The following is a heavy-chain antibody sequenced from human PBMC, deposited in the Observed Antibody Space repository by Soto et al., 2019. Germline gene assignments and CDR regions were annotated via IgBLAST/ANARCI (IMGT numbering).Heavy chain of an antibody. J-gene: IGHJ3*02. V-gene: IGHV1-46*01. D-gene: IGHD1-20*01. Sequence: QVQLVQSGAEVKKPGASVKVSCKASGYTFTSYYMHWVRQAPGQGLEWMGIINPSGGSTSYAQKCQGRVTMTRDTSTSTVYMELSSLRSEDTAVYYCARDRHITGTSPTPDPKTFDIWGQGTMVTVSS. CDR1: GYTFTSYY. CDR3: ARDRHITGTSPTPDPKTFDI. CDR2: INPSGGST.